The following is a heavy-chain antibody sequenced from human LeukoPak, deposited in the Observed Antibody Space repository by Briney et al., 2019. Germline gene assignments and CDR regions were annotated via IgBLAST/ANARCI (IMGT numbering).Heavy chain of an antibody. D-gene: IGHD2-15*01. J-gene: IGHJ4*02. V-gene: IGHV3-11*01. CDR3: ARVYIAEDY. CDR2: ISDSGTTI. Sequence: GGSLRLSCAASGFTFSDYYMSWIRQAPGKGLEWISYISDSGTTIYYADSVKGRFTISRDNAKSSLYLQMNSLRAEDTAVYYCARVYIAEDYWGQGTLVTISS. CDR1: GFTFSDYY.